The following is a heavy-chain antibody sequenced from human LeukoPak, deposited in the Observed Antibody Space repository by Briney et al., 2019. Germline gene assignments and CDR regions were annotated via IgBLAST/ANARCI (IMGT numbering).Heavy chain of an antibody. CDR2: ITSSSSAV. J-gene: IGHJ4*02. CDR1: GFTFSSYS. Sequence: PGGSLRLSCAASGFTFSSYSMNWVRQAPGQGLEWISYITSSSSAVYYADSVKGRFTISRDNAKSSLFLQMNSLRAEDTAVYYCARESTRERPGCWGQGTLVIVSS. D-gene: IGHD5/OR15-5a*01. CDR3: ARESTRERPGC. V-gene: IGHV3-48*04.